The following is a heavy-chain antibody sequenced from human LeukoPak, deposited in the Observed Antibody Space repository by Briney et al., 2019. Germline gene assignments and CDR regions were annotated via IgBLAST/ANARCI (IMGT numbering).Heavy chain of an antibody. J-gene: IGHJ4*02. V-gene: IGHV3-64D*06. Sequence: QPGGSVRLSCSASGFIFSNYGMYWVRQAPGKGLEFVSAISSDGDNTFYADSVKGRFTISRDNSKNTLYLQTSSLRGEDTAVYYCAREKQKYSSGWYCLDYWGQGTLVTVSS. CDR1: GFIFSNYG. CDR3: AREKQKYSSGWYCLDY. D-gene: IGHD6-19*01. CDR2: ISSDGDNT.